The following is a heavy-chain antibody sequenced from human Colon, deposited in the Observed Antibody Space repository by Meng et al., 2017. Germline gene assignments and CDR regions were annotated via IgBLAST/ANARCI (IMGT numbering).Heavy chain of an antibody. Sequence: QVQLVQSGAEVRKPGASVKVTCKASGYTFTSSDTNWVRQATGRGLEWLGWMNPNNGNIGSAQKFQGRVSMTRDTSIGTAYMELSGLTSEDTAVYYCARTAMLDSWGQGTLVTVSS. CDR1: GYTFTSSD. CDR3: ARTAMLDS. CDR2: MNPNNGNI. V-gene: IGHV1-8*01. D-gene: IGHD2-2*01. J-gene: IGHJ5*01.